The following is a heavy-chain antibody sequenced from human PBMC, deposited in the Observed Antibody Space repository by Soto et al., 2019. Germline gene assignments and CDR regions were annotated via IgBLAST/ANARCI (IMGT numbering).Heavy chain of an antibody. Sequence: QVQLVESGGGAVQPGRSLRLSCAASGFTFSTYGMHWVRQAPGKGLEWVAVISQDGTNRYYADSVKGRFTISRDNYKNMLFLQMDSLRTEDTAVFYCAKEWAAVAGTYVFDVWGQGTMVTVSS. CDR1: GFTFSTYG. CDR2: ISQDGTNR. J-gene: IGHJ3*01. V-gene: IGHV3-30*18. D-gene: IGHD6-19*01. CDR3: AKEWAAVAGTYVFDV.